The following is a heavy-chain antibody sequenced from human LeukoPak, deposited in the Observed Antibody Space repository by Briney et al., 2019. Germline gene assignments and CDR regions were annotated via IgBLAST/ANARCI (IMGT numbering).Heavy chain of an antibody. CDR3: ARGIMVRGVTFYYYYGMDV. Sequence: GESLKISCKGSGYSFTSYWISWVRRLPGKGLEWMGRIDPSDSYTNYSPSFQGHVTISADKSISTAYLQWSSLKASDTAMYYCARGIMVRGVTFYYYYGMDVWGKGTTVTVSS. D-gene: IGHD3-10*01. CDR1: GYSFTSYW. J-gene: IGHJ6*04. CDR2: IDPSDSYT. V-gene: IGHV5-10-1*01.